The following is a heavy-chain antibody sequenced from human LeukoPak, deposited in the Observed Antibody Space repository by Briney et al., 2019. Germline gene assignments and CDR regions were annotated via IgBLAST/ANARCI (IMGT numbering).Heavy chain of an antibody. J-gene: IGHJ4*02. CDR2: IGGGGTE. Sequence: GGSLRLSCAASGFTFSSYAMSWVRQAPGKGLEWVSGIGGGGTEYYADSVKGRFIISSDSSQNLVHLQMNSLTVEDTAVYYCARAQRALDYWGQGTLVTVSS. V-gene: IGHV3-23*01. D-gene: IGHD1-1*01. CDR1: GFTFSSYA. CDR3: ARAQRALDY.